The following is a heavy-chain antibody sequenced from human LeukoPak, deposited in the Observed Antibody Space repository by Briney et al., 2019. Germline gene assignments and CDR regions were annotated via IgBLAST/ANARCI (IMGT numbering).Heavy chain of an antibody. Sequence: GGSLRLSCAASGFTFSSYAMSWVRQAPGKGLEWVSAISGSGGSTYYADSVKGRFTIFRDNSKNTLYLQMNSLGAEDTAVYYCAKFGSWYYSPYYFDYWGQGTLVTVSS. CDR2: ISGSGGST. D-gene: IGHD3-10*01. CDR1: GFTFSSYA. CDR3: AKFGSWYYSPYYFDY. V-gene: IGHV3-23*01. J-gene: IGHJ4*02.